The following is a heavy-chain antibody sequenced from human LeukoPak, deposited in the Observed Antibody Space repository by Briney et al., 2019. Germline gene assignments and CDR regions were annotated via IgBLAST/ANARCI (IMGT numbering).Heavy chain of an antibody. CDR1: GFTISSYW. D-gene: IGHD3-3*01. J-gene: IGHJ6*02. Sequence: GGSLRLSCAASGFTISSYWMAWVRQTPGKGLEGLANINEDGSRRYYVESVKGRFTISRDNTKNSVYLQMNSLRAEDTATYYCAGVQSGNGYDTLDVWGQGTTVTVSS. V-gene: IGHV3-7*01. CDR2: INEDGSRR. CDR3: AGVQSGNGYDTLDV.